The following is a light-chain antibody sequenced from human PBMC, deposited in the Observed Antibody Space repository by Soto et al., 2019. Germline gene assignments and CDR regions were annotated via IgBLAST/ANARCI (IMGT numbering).Light chain of an antibody. V-gene: IGLV2-23*02. J-gene: IGLJ1*01. CDR3: CSYAGSSTHYV. CDR2: EVS. CDR1: SSDVGSYNL. Sequence: QSALTQPASVSRSPGQSITISCTGTSSDVGSYNLVSWYQQHPGKAPKLMIYEVSKRPSGVSNRFSGSKSGNTASLAISGLQAEDEADYYCCSYAGSSTHYVFGTGTKVTVL.